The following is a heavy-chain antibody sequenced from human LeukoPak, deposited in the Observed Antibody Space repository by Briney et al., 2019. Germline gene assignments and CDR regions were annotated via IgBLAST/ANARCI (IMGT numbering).Heavy chain of an antibody. Sequence: KPGGSLRLSCAASGFTFSSYSMNWVRQAPGKGLEWVSSISSSSSYIYYADSVKGRFTISRDNAKNSLYLQMSSLRAEDTAVYYCARDLGISYSRRDDMGWDIWGQGTMVTVSS. CDR2: ISSSSSYI. CDR3: ARDLGISYSRRDDMGWDI. CDR1: GFTFSSYS. J-gene: IGHJ3*02. V-gene: IGHV3-21*01. D-gene: IGHD6-13*01.